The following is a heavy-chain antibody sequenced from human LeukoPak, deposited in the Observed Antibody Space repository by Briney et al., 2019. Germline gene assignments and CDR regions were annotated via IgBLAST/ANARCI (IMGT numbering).Heavy chain of an antibody. D-gene: IGHD2-8*02. CDR1: GGSVSSYY. V-gene: IGHV4-4*07. CDR2: ICNSGST. J-gene: IGHJ4*02. CDR3: PGAVRSPPRGFDF. Sequence: SETLSLTCTVSGGSVSSYYWSRLRHPAGEGLAWIGRICNSGSTNYNPSLKSRVTVSVDTSKKQFSLKLGAVCAPDTDVYFCPGAVRSPPRGFDFWGQGTLVTVSS.